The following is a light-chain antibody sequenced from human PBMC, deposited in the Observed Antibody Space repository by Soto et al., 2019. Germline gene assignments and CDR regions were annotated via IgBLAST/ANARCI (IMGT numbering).Light chain of an antibody. V-gene: IGKV3-20*01. CDR3: QQYGTSFT. Sequence: ETVLTQSPGPLSLSPGERATLSCRASQRVRSSYLAWYQQKPGQAPRLLIYGAFRRATGIPDRFSGSGSGTDFTLTINRLESEDFAVYYCQQYGTSFTFGPGTKVDIK. J-gene: IGKJ3*01. CDR2: GAF. CDR1: QRVRSSY.